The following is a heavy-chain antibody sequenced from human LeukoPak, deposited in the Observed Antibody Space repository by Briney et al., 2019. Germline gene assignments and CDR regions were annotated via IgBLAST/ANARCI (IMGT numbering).Heavy chain of an antibody. J-gene: IGHJ4*02. V-gene: IGHV1-8*01. CDR1: GYTFTSYD. D-gene: IGHD3-22*01. Sequence: EASVKVFCKASGYTFTSYDINWVRQATGQGLEWMGWMNPNSGNTGYAQKFQGRVTMTRNTSISTAYMELSSLRSEDTAVYYCAIDEYYYDSSGYYYGEDYWGQGTLVTVSS. CDR2: MNPNSGNT. CDR3: AIDEYYYDSSGYYYGEDY.